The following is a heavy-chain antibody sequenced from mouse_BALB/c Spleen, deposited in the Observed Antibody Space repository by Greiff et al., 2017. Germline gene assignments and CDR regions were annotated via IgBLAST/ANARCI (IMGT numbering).Heavy chain of an antibody. CDR1: GFTFSSYG. D-gene: IGHD1-1*01. J-gene: IGHJ2*01. CDR2: INSNGGST. CDR3: ARDRGTVLFDY. V-gene: IGHV5-6-3*01. Sequence: EVQGVESGGGLVQPGGSLKLSCAASGFTFSSYGMSWVRQTPDKRLELVATINSNGGSTYYPDSVKGRFTISRDNAKNTLYLQMSSLKSEDTAMYYCARDRGTVLFDYWGQGTTLTVSS.